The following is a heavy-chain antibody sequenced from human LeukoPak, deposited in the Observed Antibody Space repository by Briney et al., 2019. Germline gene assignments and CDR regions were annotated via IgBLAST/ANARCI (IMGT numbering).Heavy chain of an antibody. V-gene: IGHV4-4*02. CDR2: IYHTGST. CDR3: ARGGAGNYYYYYGMDV. Sequence: SGTLSLTCAVSGGSISSRNWWSWVRPPPGKGLEWIGEIYHTGSTNYKPSLKSRVTISVDKSKNQFSLKLSSVTAADTAVYYCARGGAGNYYYYYGMDVWGQGTTVTVSS. J-gene: IGHJ6*02. D-gene: IGHD4-23*01. CDR1: GGSISSRNW.